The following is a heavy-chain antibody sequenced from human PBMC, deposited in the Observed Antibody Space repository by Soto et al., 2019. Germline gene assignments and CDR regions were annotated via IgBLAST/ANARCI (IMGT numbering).Heavy chain of an antibody. V-gene: IGHV4-30-4*01. D-gene: IGHD3-10*01. CDR2: IYYSGST. Sequence: SETLSLTCTVSGGSISSGDYYWSWIRQPPGKGLEWIGYIYYSGSTYYNPSLKSRVTISVDTSKNQFSLKLSSVTAADTAVYYCARAFNYGSGSYYNPPFDPWGQGTLVTVSS. CDR3: ARAFNYGSGSYYNPPFDP. J-gene: IGHJ5*02. CDR1: GGSISSGDYY.